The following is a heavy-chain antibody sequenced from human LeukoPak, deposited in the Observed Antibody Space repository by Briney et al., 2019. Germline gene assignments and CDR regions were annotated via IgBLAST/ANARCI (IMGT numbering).Heavy chain of an antibody. CDR3: ARDTEGQLWPYYFDY. D-gene: IGHD5-18*01. V-gene: IGHV3-7*01. J-gene: IGHJ4*02. CDR1: GFTFSSYW. CDR2: IKQDGSEK. Sequence: GGSLSLSCAASGFTFSSYWMSWVRQAPGKGLEWVANIKQDGSEKYYVDSVKGRFTISRDNAKNSLYLQMNSLRAEDTAVYYCARDTEGQLWPYYFDYWGQGTLVTVSS.